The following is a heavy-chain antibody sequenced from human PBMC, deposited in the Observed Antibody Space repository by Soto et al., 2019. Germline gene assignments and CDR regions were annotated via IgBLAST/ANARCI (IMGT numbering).Heavy chain of an antibody. J-gene: IGHJ5*02. CDR1: GCTFSSYA. CDR3: ARVTSMVRGVIDNWFDP. Sequence: QVPLVQSGAEVKKPGSSVTVSCKASGCTFSSYAIHWVRHAPGQGLEWMGGIIPMYGPAKYAQRIQGRVTVTADESTTTVYMALTSLASQDTAVYYCARVTSMVRGVIDNWFDPWGHGTLVTVSS. CDR2: IIPMYGPA. V-gene: IGHV1-69*01. D-gene: IGHD3-10*01.